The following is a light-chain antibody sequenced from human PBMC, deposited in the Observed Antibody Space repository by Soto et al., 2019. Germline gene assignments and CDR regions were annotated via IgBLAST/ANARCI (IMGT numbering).Light chain of an antibody. Sequence: QSALTQPASVSGSPGQSITISCTGTSSDVGGYHYVSWYQQHPGKAPKHMIYDVSNRPSGVSNRFSGSKSGNTATLPISGVQAEDEDDYYCRSYTSSGTYVVFGGGTKLTVL. V-gene: IGLV2-14*01. CDR3: RSYTSSGTYVV. CDR2: DVS. CDR1: SSDVGGYHY. J-gene: IGLJ2*01.